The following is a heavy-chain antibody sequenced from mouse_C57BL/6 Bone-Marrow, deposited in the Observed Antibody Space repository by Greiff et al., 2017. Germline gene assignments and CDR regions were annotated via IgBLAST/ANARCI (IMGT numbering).Heavy chain of an antibody. V-gene: IGHV1-61*01. CDR1: GYTFTSYW. CDR3: ARKCYYYGSMDY. D-gene: IGHD1-1*01. Sequence: QVHVKQPGAELVRPGSSVKLSCKASGYTFTSYWMDWVKQRPGQGLEWIGNIYPSDSETHYNQKFKDKATLTVDKSSSTAYMQLSSLTSEDSAVXYCARKCYYYGSMDYWGQGTSVTVSS. CDR2: IYPSDSET. J-gene: IGHJ4*01.